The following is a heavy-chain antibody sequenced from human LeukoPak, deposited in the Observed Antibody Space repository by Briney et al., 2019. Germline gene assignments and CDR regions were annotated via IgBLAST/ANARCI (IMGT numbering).Heavy chain of an antibody. Sequence: SETLSLTCAVYGGSFSGYYWSWIRQPPGKGLEWIGEINHSGSTNYNPSLKSRVTISVDTSKNQFSLKLSSVTAADTAVYYCARVFAYYRDGYNEGGFDYWGQGTLVTVSS. CDR3: ARVFAYYRDGYNEGGFDY. CDR1: GGSFSGYY. D-gene: IGHD5-24*01. V-gene: IGHV4-34*01. J-gene: IGHJ4*02. CDR2: INHSGST.